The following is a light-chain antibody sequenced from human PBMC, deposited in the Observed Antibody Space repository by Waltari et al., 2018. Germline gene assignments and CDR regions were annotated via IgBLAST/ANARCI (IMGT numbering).Light chain of an antibody. CDR1: SSNVGTYNY. CDR3: CSYAGTYRWV. J-gene: IGLJ3*02. CDR2: DCF. Sequence: QSALTQPRSVSGSPGQSVTISCTGTSSNVGTYNYVPWYQQLPGKAPNRMIADCFKRPSGVPDRFSGSKSGYTASLTIAGLQAEDEADYYCCSYAGTYRWVFGGGTRLTVL. V-gene: IGLV2-11*01.